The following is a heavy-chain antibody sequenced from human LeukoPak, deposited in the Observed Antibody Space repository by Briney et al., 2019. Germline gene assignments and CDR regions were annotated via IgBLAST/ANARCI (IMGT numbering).Heavy chain of an antibody. J-gene: IGHJ4*02. CDR3: ARDNSGYSSGWYEY. D-gene: IGHD6-19*01. CDR2: IKQDGSEK. Sequence: GGSLRLSCAASGFTFSSYWMSWVRQAPGKGLEWVANIKQDGSEKYYVDSVKGRFTISRDNAKNSLYLQVNSLRAEDTAVYYCARDNSGYSSGWYEYWGQGTLVTVSS. V-gene: IGHV3-7*01. CDR1: GFTFSSYW.